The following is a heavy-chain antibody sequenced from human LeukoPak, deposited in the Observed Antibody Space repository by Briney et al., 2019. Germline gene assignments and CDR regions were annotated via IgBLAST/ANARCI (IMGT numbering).Heavy chain of an antibody. D-gene: IGHD3-22*01. J-gene: IGHJ5*02. Sequence: GASVKVSCKASGYTFTSYGISWVRQAPGQGLEWMGWISAYNGNTNYAQKLQGRVTMTTDTSTSTAYMELSSLRSEDTAVYYCARHYYDSSGYGRWFDPWGQGTLVTVSS. CDR2: ISAYNGNT. CDR3: ARHYYDSSGYGRWFDP. CDR1: GYTFTSYG. V-gene: IGHV1-18*01.